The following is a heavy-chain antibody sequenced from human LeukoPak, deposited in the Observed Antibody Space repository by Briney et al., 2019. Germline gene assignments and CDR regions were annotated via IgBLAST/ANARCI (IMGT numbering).Heavy chain of an antibody. J-gene: IGHJ4*02. V-gene: IGHV4-59*12. Sequence: SETLSLTCTVSGGSISSYYWSWIRQPPGKGLEWIGYIYYSGSTNYNPSLKSRVTISVDTSKNQFSLKLSSVTAADTVVYYCAGDGRNYYDSSGYYPYYFDYWGQGTLVTVSS. CDR3: AGDGRNYYDSSGYYPYYFDY. CDR1: GGSISSYY. D-gene: IGHD3-22*01. CDR2: IYYSGST.